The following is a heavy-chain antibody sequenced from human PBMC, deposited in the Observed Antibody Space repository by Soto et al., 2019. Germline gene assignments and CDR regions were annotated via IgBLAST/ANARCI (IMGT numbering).Heavy chain of an antibody. CDR3: ARGDGYYDSSTYYPNPIDFDY. Sequence: GASVKVSCKASGYTFTSYYMHWVRQAPGQGLEWMGIINPSGASTGYEQKFQGRVTMTRDKSTSTVYMELSSLRSEDTAVYYCARGDGYYDSSTYYPNPIDFDYWGQGTLVTVSS. CDR2: INPSGAST. D-gene: IGHD3-22*01. J-gene: IGHJ4*02. CDR1: GYTFTSYY. V-gene: IGHV1-46*01.